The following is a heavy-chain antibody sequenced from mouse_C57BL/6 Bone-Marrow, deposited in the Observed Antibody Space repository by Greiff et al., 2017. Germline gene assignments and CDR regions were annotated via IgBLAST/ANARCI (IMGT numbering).Heavy chain of an antibody. CDR2: IDPSDGYT. D-gene: IGHD2-12*01. J-gene: IGHJ1*03. CDR3: ASPYDSGGYFAI. Sequence: QVQLQQSGAELVKPGASVKLSCKASGYTFTGYWIHWVKQRPGQGLEWIGEIDPSDGYTNYNQKFKGKATLTVDTSSSTAYMQLSSLTAEDSAVYYCASPYDSGGYFAIGGRGTAATVTA. CDR1: GYTFTGYW. V-gene: IGHV1-69*02.